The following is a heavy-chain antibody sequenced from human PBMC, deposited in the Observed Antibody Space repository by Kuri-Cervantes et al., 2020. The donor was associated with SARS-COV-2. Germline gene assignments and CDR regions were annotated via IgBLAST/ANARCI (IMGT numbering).Heavy chain of an antibody. CDR1: GGSISSGDYY. J-gene: IGHJ4*02. D-gene: IGHD2-2*01. CDR3: ARLSRDCSSTSCHRYTVPQGVNY. V-gene: IGHV4-31*03. Sequence: SETPSLTCTVSGGSISSGDYYWSWIRQHPGKGLEWIGYIYYSGGTYYNPSLKSRVTISVDTSKNQFSLKLSSVTAADTAVYYCARLSRDCSSTSCHRYTVPQGVNYWGQGTLVTVSS. CDR2: IYYSGGT.